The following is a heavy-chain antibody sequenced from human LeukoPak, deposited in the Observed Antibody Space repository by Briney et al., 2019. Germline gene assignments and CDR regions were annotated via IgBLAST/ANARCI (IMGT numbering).Heavy chain of an antibody. J-gene: IGHJ5*02. D-gene: IGHD2-2*01. CDR3: ARGIGEYQLRGEFDP. CDR1: GGSISSYY. V-gene: IGHV4-59*01. Sequence: PSETRSLTCTVSGGSISSYYWSWIRQPPGKGLEWIGYIYYSGSTNYNPSLKSRVTISVDTSKNQFSLKLSSVTAADTAVYYCARGIGEYQLRGEFDPWGQGTLVTVSS. CDR2: IYYSGST.